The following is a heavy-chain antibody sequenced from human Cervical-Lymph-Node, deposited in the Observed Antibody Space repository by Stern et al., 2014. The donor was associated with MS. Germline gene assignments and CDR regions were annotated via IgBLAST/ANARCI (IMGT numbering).Heavy chain of an antibody. J-gene: IGHJ4*02. V-gene: IGHV1-46*03. CDR1: GYTFINYY. Sequence: MQLVESGAEVKKPGASVKVSCEASGYTFINYYIHWVRQAPGQGLEWMGVISPSGSTANYAQKFQGRVTMTRDTSTSTVYMELSSLRSEDTAVYYCARPSTGGYTYGGNFDYWGQGALVTVSS. CDR2: ISPSGSTA. CDR3: ARPSTGGYTYGGNFDY. D-gene: IGHD5-18*01.